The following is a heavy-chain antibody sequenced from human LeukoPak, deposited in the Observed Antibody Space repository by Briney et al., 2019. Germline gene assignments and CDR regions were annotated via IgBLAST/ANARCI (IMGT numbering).Heavy chain of an antibody. J-gene: IGHJ4*02. CDR3: ARAIAVAGRSDY. Sequence: ASVKVSCKASGYTLTGYYIHWVRQAPGQGLEWMGWINPNSDGTNYAQKFQGRVTMTRDTSISTAYMELSRLRSDDTAVYYCARAIAVAGRSDYWGQGTLVTVSS. D-gene: IGHD6-19*01. CDR1: GYTLTGYY. V-gene: IGHV1-2*02. CDR2: INPNSDGT.